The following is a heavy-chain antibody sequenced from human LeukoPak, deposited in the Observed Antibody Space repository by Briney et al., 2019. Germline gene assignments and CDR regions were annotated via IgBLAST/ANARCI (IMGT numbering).Heavy chain of an antibody. CDR3: ARWGTYASTSNWFDP. V-gene: IGHV4-61*02. D-gene: IGHD2-2*01. Sequence: SETLSLTCTVSGGSISSGSYYWSWIRQPAGKGLEWIGRIYTSGSTNYNPSLKSRVTISVDTSENQFSLSLGSVTAADTAVYYCARWGTYASTSNWFDPWGQGTLVTVSS. CDR1: GGSISSGSYY. CDR2: IYTSGST. J-gene: IGHJ5*02.